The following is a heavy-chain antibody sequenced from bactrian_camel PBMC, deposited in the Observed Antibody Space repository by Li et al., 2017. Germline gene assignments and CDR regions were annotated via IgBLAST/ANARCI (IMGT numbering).Heavy chain of an antibody. J-gene: IGHJ4*01. V-gene: IGHV3S11*01. D-gene: IGHD6*01. Sequence: VESGGGLVQPGGSLRLSCAASAFTISSAGMSWVRQAPGKGLEWVSGIFSDSSNTYYADYVKGRFTISRDNAKNTLYLQMNSLKSEDMALYYCASGGMWYDGHRYWGQGTQVTVS. CDR2: IFSDSSNT. CDR1: AFTISSAG. CDR3: ASGGMWYDGHRY.